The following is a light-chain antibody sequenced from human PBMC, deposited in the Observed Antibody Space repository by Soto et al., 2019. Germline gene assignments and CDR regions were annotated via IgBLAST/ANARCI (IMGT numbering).Light chain of an antibody. CDR1: QSVSSN. V-gene: IGKV3-15*01. CDR2: GAS. CDR3: QQYNNWPPWT. J-gene: IGKJ1*01. Sequence: EIVMTQSPATLSVSPGERATLSCRASQSVSSNLAWYQQKPGQAPSLLIYGASTRATGVPARFSGSGTGTEFTLTISSLQSEDFAVYYCQQYNNWPPWTFGQGDKVEIK.